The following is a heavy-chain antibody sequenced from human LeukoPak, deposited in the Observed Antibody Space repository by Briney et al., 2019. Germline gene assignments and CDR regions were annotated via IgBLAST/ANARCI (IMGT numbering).Heavy chain of an antibody. D-gene: IGHD3-22*01. J-gene: IGHJ3*02. Sequence: PSQTLSLTCTVSGGSISNGGYYWSWIRQPPGKGLEWIGYIYHSGSTYYNPSLKSRVTISVDRSKNQFSLKLSSVTAADTAVYYCARDYDSSGYYQGDAFDIWGQGTMVTVSS. CDR3: ARDYDSSGYYQGDAFDI. V-gene: IGHV4-30-2*01. CDR2: IYHSGST. CDR1: GGSISNGGYY.